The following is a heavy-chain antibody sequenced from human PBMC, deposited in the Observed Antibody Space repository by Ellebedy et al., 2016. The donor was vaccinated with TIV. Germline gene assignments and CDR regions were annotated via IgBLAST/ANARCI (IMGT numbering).Heavy chain of an antibody. D-gene: IGHD3-10*01. CDR3: ARVHNYYGSGSYYNGMDV. J-gene: IGHJ6*02. CDR2: INTNSGGP. Sequence: ASVKVSCXASGYTFTGYYIHWVRQAPGQGLQWMGWINTNSGGPNYPQKFQGRVIMTRDTSISTVYMELSRLRSDDTAVYYCARVHNYYGSGSYYNGMDVWGQGTTVTVSS. V-gene: IGHV1-2*02. CDR1: GYTFTGYY.